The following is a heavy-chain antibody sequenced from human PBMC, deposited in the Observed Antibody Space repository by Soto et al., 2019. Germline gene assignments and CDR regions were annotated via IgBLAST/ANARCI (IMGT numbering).Heavy chain of an antibody. D-gene: IGHD4-17*01. CDR2: ISYDGTNK. Sequence: QVQLVESGGGEVQPGRSLTISCAASGFTFSTYSMHWVRQTPGKGLEWVAVISYDGTNKFYSDSVKGRFTISRDNLKNTLTLQMNSLRADDTAVYSCAKDLQSYGDYDYYCYGMDVWGLGTRVTVSS. CDR3: AKDLQSYGDYDYYCYGMDV. J-gene: IGHJ6*02. V-gene: IGHV3-30*18. CDR1: GFTFSTYS.